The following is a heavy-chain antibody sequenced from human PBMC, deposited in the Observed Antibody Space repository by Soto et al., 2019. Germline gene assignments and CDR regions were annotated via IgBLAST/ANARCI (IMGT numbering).Heavy chain of an antibody. Sequence: ASVKVSCKTSGYTFSSYTIAWVRQAPGQGLEWLGWISPDDGNTEYEQKFQGRVTMTADTLTNNAYMELRSLKYDDTAVYYCARVDAPFGESLHWGDGTPVTVSS. V-gene: IGHV1-18*01. D-gene: IGHD3-10*01. CDR1: GYTFSSYT. J-gene: IGHJ4*01. CDR2: ISPDDGNT. CDR3: ARVDAPFGESLH.